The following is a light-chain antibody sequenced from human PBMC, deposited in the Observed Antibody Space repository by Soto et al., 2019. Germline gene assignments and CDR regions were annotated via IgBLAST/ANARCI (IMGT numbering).Light chain of an antibody. CDR1: QSVSSSY. V-gene: IGKV3-20*01. CDR3: HQYDSSLLT. CDR2: GAS. Sequence: EIVLTQSPGTLSLSPGERATLSCRASQSVSSSYLAWYQQKPGQAPRLLIYGASSRATGIPDRFSGSGSGTDFTLTIHRLEPADSTVYYCHQYDSSLLTFGGGTKVQIK. J-gene: IGKJ4*01.